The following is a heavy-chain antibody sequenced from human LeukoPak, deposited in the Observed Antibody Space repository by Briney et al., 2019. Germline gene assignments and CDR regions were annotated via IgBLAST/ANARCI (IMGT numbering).Heavy chain of an antibody. CDR2: VSYLGST. V-gene: IGHV4-39*07. J-gene: IGHJ4*02. CDR1: GASISSSGYY. CDR3: ARHNIASDGARLFDF. D-gene: IGHD4-17*01. Sequence: PSETLSLTCTVSGASISSSGYYWGWIRQPPGKGLEWIGSVSYLGSTYYNPSLKSRVTMSVDTSKSQFSLQLTSVTAADTAVYYCARHNIASDGARLFDFWGRGTLVAVSS.